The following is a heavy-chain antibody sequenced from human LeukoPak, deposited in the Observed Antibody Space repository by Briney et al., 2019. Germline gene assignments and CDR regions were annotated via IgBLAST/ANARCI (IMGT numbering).Heavy chain of an antibody. CDR3: ARGLAAAGLYFDY. Sequence: GGSLRLSCAASGFTVSSNYMTWVRQAPGKGLEWVSVVYTGGSTYSADSVKGRFTISRDNSKNTLYLQMNSLRAEDTAVYYCARGLAAAGLYFDYWGQGTVVTVSS. CDR2: VYTGGST. CDR1: GFTVSSNY. V-gene: IGHV3-53*01. J-gene: IGHJ4*02. D-gene: IGHD6-13*01.